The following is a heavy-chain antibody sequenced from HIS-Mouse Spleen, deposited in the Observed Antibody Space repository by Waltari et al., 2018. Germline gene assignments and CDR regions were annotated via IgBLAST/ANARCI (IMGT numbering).Heavy chain of an antibody. D-gene: IGHD3-3*01. CDR1: GYTFTSYD. Sequence: QVQLVQSGAEVKKPGASVKVSCKASGYTFTSYDINWVRQATGQGLEWMGWVNPNSGNTGYAQRVQGRVTMTRNTSRSTAYMELSSLRSEDTAVYYCARVYYDFWSGYYYWGQGTLVTVSS. CDR3: ARVYYDFWSGYYY. CDR2: VNPNSGNT. V-gene: IGHV1-8*01. J-gene: IGHJ4*02.